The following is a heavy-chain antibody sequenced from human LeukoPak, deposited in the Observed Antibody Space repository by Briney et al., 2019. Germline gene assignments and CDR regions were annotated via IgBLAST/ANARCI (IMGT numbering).Heavy chain of an antibody. J-gene: IGHJ4*02. Sequence: ASVKVSCKASGYTFTGYYMHWVRQAPGQGLEWMGRINPNSGGTNYAQKFQGRVTMTRDTSISTAYMELSRLRSDDTAVYYCARHVFLLWFGDGRVDYWGQGTLVTVSS. CDR3: ARHVFLLWFGDGRVDY. CDR1: GYTFTGYY. V-gene: IGHV1-2*06. CDR2: INPNSGGT. D-gene: IGHD3-10*01.